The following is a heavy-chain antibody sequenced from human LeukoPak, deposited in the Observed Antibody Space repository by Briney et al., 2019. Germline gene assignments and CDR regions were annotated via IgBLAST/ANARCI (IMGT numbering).Heavy chain of an antibody. J-gene: IGHJ6*03. Sequence: PGGSLRLSCATSGFTFSNYGMSWVRQAPGKGLEWVSTISGSGGSTFYADSVKGRFTISGDNSKNTLYLQINSLRAEDTAVYYCAKGRHGYNWPRYMDVWGKGTTVTVSS. CDR2: ISGSGGST. CDR3: AKGRHGYNWPRYMDV. D-gene: IGHD5-24*01. V-gene: IGHV3-23*01. CDR1: GFTFSNYG.